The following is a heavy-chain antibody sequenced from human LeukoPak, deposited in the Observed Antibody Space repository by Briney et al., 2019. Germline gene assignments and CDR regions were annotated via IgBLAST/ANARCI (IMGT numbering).Heavy chain of an antibody. Sequence: GGSLRLSCAASGFTFSSYGMHWVRQAPGKGLEWVAVISYDGSNKYYADSVKGRFTISRDNSKNTLYLQMNSLRAEDTAVYYCAKGYTYYDILTGSDAFDIWGQGTMVTVSS. J-gene: IGHJ3*02. D-gene: IGHD3-9*01. CDR1: GFTFSSYG. CDR2: ISYDGSNK. CDR3: AKGYTYYDILTGSDAFDI. V-gene: IGHV3-30*18.